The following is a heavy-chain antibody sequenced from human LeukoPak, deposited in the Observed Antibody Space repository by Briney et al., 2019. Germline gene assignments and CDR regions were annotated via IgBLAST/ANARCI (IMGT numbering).Heavy chain of an antibody. Sequence: SETLSLTCTDSGGPISSYYWSWIRHPPGKGLEWIGYIYYSGSTNYNPSLKSRLTVSVDTSKNQFSLKLSSVTAADTAVYYCARATIFGVLIYYFDYWGQGTLVTVSS. CDR2: IYYSGST. V-gene: IGHV4-59*01. D-gene: IGHD3-3*01. CDR3: ARATIFGVLIYYFDY. J-gene: IGHJ4*02. CDR1: GGPISSYY.